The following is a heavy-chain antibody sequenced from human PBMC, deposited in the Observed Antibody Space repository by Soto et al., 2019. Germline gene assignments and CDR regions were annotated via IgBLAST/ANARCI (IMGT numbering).Heavy chain of an antibody. CDR1: GFSFSSYA. CDR3: VKDRYVDY. J-gene: IGHJ4*02. CDR2: ISNDGGST. V-gene: IGHV3-64D*06. Sequence: PGGSLRLSCSASGFSFSSYAMHWVRQAPGKGLEYASSISNDGGSTYYAGSVKGRFTISRDSSKNTLYPQMTSLRAEDTAVYYCVKDRYVDYWGQGTLVTVSS.